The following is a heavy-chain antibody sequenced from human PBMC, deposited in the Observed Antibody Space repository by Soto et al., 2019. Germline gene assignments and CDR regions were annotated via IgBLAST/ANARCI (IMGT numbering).Heavy chain of an antibody. CDR3: AKGRSGSYYSHLCA. V-gene: IGHV3-30*18. D-gene: IGHD1-26*01. Sequence: QVHLVESGGGVVQPGRSLRLSCAASGFTFSNYGMDWVRQAPGKGLEWVAVISNDGSNIYYADFVKGRFTISRDNSNNTLYLQMNSLRDDDTAVYYCAKGRSGSYYSHLCAWGQGTLVTVSS. J-gene: IGHJ5*02. CDR1: GFTFSNYG. CDR2: ISNDGSNI.